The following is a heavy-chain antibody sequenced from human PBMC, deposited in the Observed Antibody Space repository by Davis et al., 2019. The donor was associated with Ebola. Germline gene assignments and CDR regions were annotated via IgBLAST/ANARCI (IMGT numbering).Heavy chain of an antibody. CDR3: AKLGGGGSWYWGGDY. CDR2: MRYSESDT. V-gene: IGHV3-30*02. CDR1: GFAFSSFG. D-gene: IGHD6-13*01. J-gene: IGHJ4*02. Sequence: PGGSLRLSCAASGFAFSSFGMHWVRQAPGKGLEWLAFMRYSESDTHYADSVKGRFTISRDNSKNTLYLQMNSLGTDDTAVYYCAKLGGGGSWYWGGDYWGQGTLVTVSS.